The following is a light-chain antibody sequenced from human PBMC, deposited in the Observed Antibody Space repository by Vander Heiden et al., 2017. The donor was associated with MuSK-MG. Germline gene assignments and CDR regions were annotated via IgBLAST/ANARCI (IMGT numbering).Light chain of an antibody. J-gene: IGKJ5*01. Sequence: EIVLTQSPGTLSLSPGERATLSCRASQSVSSSYLAWYQQKPGQAPRLLIYGASSRATGIPDRFSGTGYGTDFTLTISRREPEDFAVYYCQLHGRSPLITFGQGTRLEIK. CDR1: QSVSSSY. CDR3: QLHGRSPLIT. V-gene: IGKV3-20*01. CDR2: GAS.